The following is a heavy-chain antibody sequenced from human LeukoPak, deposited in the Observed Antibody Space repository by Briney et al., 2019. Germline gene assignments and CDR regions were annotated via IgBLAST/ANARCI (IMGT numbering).Heavy chain of an antibody. CDR2: ISGSGGII. CDR1: GFTFSSFG. J-gene: IGHJ4*02. D-gene: IGHD6-19*01. Sequence: GGSLRLSCAASGFTFSSFGMSWVRQAPGKGLEWVSTISGSGGIIDYADSVKGRFTISRDNSKNTLYLQMNSLRAEDTAVYYCAKEAVAGLGWGQGTLVTVSS. V-gene: IGHV3-23*01. CDR3: AKEAVAGLG.